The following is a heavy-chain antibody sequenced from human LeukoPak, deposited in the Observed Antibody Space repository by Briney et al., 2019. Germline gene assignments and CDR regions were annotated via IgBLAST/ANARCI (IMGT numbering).Heavy chain of an antibody. CDR3: ARGKGNYGDPASFDY. V-gene: IGHV1-18*01. Sequence: ASVKVSCKASGYTFTSYGISWVRQAPGQGLEWMGWISAYNGNTNYAQKLQGRVTMTTDTSTSTAYMELRSLRSDDTAVYYCARGKGNYGDPASFDYWGQGTLVTVSS. CDR2: ISAYNGNT. D-gene: IGHD4-17*01. CDR1: GYTFTSYG. J-gene: IGHJ4*02.